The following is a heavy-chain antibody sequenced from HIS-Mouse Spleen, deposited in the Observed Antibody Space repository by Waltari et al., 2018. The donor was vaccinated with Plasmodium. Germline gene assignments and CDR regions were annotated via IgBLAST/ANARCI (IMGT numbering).Heavy chain of an antibody. CDR3: ARGPTYSSSYYFDY. D-gene: IGHD6-6*01. V-gene: IGHV3-13*01. CDR1: GFTFSSYD. CDR2: IGTAGET. Sequence: EVQLVESGGGLVQPGGSLRLSCAASGFTFSSYDMHWVRQSTGKGLDGVSAIGTAGETYYPGSGKGRFTISRENAKNSLYLQMNSLRAGDTAVYYCARGPTYSSSYYFDYWGQGTLVTVSS. J-gene: IGHJ4*02.